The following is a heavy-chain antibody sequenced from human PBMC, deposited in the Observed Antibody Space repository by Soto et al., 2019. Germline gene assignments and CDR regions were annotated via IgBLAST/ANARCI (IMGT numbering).Heavy chain of an antibody. D-gene: IGHD3-22*01. J-gene: IGHJ4*02. CDR3: VREGPSRLAIGYHDS. CDR2: IYKDGST. Sequence: PSETLSLTCTVSGVSVSTGDYYWSWIRQPPGKGLEWIGHIYKDGSTFYNPSHKSRVSMSLDTYSNRFSLKVRSVTAADTALYYCVREGPSRLAIGYHDSWGQGILVTVSS. V-gene: IGHV4-30-4*01. CDR1: GVSVSTGDYY.